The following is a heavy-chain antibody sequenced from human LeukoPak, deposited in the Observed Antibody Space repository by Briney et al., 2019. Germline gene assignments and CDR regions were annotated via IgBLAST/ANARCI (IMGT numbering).Heavy chain of an antibody. CDR2: IYHSGST. J-gene: IGHJ5*02. D-gene: IGHD3-3*01. Sequence: SETLSLTCTVSGYSISSDYYWGWSRQPPGKGVEGIGSIYHSGSTYYNPSLKRRGTISVDTSNNQFSLKLSSVTAADTAVYYCARVGFWSGYYTPSHWFDPGGQGTLVTVSS. V-gene: IGHV4-38-2*02. CDR1: GYSISSDYY. CDR3: ARVGFWSGYYTPSHWFDP.